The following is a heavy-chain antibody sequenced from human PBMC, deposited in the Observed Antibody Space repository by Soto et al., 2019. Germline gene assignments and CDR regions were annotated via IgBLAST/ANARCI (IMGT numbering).Heavy chain of an antibody. CDR2: ISATGGGT. CDR1: GFKFSNYA. V-gene: IGHV3-23*01. J-gene: IGHJ4*02. Sequence: GGSLRLSCAASGFKFSNYAMSWVRQAPGKGLEWVSLISATGGGTYYADSVKGRFTISRDNSHNTLYLQVHSLTAEDKAVYYCAKDRREGRNSAFYFDFWGQGDQVTVSS. CDR3: AKDRREGRNSAFYFDF.